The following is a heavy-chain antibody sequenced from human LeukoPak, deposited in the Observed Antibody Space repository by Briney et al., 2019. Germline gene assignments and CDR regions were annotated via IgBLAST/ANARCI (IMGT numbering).Heavy chain of an antibody. CDR3: ARESTGDFWSGYRPHFDY. Sequence: GSLRLSCAASGFTFSSYAMSWIRQPPGKGLEWIGEINHSGSTNYNPSLKSRVTISVDTSKNQFSLKLSSVTAADTAVYYCARESTGDFWSGYRPHFDYWGQGTLVTVSS. CDR1: GFTFSSYA. CDR2: INHSGST. V-gene: IGHV4-34*01. J-gene: IGHJ4*02. D-gene: IGHD3-3*01.